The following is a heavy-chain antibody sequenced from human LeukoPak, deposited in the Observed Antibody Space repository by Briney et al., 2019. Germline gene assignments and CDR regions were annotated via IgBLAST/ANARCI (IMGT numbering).Heavy chain of an antibody. CDR1: GGTFSSYA. CDR2: IIPILGIA. J-gene: IGHJ4*02. Sequence: SVKVSCKASGGTFSSYAISWVRQAPGQGLEWMGRIIPILGIANYAQKFQGRVTITADKSTSTAYMELRSLRSDDTAVYYCARWSAARRGSDYWGQGTLVTVSS. CDR3: ARWSAARRGSDY. V-gene: IGHV1-69*04. D-gene: IGHD3-3*01.